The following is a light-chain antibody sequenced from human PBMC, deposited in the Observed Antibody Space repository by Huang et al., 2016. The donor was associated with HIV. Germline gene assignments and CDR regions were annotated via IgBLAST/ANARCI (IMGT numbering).Light chain of an antibody. CDR3: QQRSDRVT. J-gene: IGKJ4*01. CDR1: HNINNY. CDR2: DAS. V-gene: IGKV3-11*02. Sequence: EIVLTQSPATLFLFPGAGVSLSCRASHNINNYLAWYQQTPGQPPRLLIYDASIRAPDIPARFSGSGSGRDFTLTISNLEAEDFAIYYCQQRSDRVTFGGGSKVQI.